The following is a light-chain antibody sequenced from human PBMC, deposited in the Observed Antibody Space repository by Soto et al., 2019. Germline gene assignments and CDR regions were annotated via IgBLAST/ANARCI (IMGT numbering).Light chain of an antibody. J-gene: IGKJ1*01. CDR2: DAS. Sequence: EIVLTQSPATLSLSPGERVSLSCRASQSVNTYFAWYQQKPGQAPRLLIYDASSRATGIPARFSGSGSGADCTLTISSLEPEDVAIYYCQQRSSWPLTFGHGTRVEI. V-gene: IGKV3-11*01. CDR3: QQRSSWPLT. CDR1: QSVNTY.